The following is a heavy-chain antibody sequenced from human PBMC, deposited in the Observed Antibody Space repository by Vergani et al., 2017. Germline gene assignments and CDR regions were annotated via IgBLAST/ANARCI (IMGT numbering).Heavy chain of an antibody. J-gene: IGHJ4*02. CDR3: AKDPYDSSGYWIDY. CDR1: GFTFSSYA. Sequence: EVQLVESGGGLVQPGGSLRLSCAASGFTFSSYAMSWVRQAPGKGLEWVSAISGRGGSTYYADSVQGRFTISRDNSKNTLYLQMNSLRAEDTAVYYCAKDPYDSSGYWIDYWGQGTLVTVSS. D-gene: IGHD3-22*01. V-gene: IGHV3-23*04. CDR2: ISGRGGST.